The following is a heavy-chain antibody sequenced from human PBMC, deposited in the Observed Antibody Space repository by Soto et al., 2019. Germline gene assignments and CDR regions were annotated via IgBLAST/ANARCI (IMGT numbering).Heavy chain of an antibody. Sequence: SETLSLTCTVSGGSISSYYWSWIRQPPGKGLEWIGYIYYSGSTNYNPSLKSRVTISVDTSKNQFSLKLSSVTAADTAVYYCARSRGITYYYDSRSDAFDIWGQGTMVTGSS. J-gene: IGHJ3*02. D-gene: IGHD3-22*01. V-gene: IGHV4-59*01. CDR3: ARSRGITYYYDSRSDAFDI. CDR1: GGSISSYY. CDR2: IYYSGST.